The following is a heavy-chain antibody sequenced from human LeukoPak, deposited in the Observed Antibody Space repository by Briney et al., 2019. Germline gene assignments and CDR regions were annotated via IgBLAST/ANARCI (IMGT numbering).Heavy chain of an antibody. CDR2: IYRSGST. CDR1: GYSISSGYY. J-gene: IGHJ4*02. V-gene: IGHV4-38-2*02. Sequence: PSETLSLTCTVSGYSISSGYYWGWIRQPPGKGLEWIGNIYRSGSTYYNPSLKSRVPVSVDTANNQLSLKLNSVTAADTAVYYCAREGGNSYFYYWGQGTLVTVSS. D-gene: IGHD4-23*01. CDR3: AREGGNSYFYY.